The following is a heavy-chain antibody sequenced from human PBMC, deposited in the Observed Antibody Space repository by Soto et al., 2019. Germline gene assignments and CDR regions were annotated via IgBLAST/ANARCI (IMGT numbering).Heavy chain of an antibody. CDR1: GASISGFY. Sequence: PSEPLSLTCTVSGASISGFYWSWIRKSAGKGLEWIGRIYATGTTDYNPSLKSRVMMSVDTSKKQFSLKLRSVTAADPAVYYCVRDGTKTLRDWFDPWGQGISVTVSS. J-gene: IGHJ5*02. D-gene: IGHD1-1*01. V-gene: IGHV4-4*07. CDR2: IYATGTT. CDR3: VRDGTKTLRDWFDP.